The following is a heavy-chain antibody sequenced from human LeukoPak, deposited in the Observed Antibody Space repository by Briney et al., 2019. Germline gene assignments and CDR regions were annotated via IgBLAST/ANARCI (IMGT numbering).Heavy chain of an antibody. CDR3: AREEGEGFDY. CDR1: GLAFSTYP. Sequence: GGSLRLSCTASGLAFSTYPMNWVRQAPGKGLEWVSSIGGSSTSIYYADSVKGRFTISRDNTKKSLYLQMGSLRVEDTAIYYCAREEGEGFDYWGQGTQVTVSS. J-gene: IGHJ4*02. V-gene: IGHV3-21*01. D-gene: IGHD3-16*01. CDR2: IGGSSTSI.